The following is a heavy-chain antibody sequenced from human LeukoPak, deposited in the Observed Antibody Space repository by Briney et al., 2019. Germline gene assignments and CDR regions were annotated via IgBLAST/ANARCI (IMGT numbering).Heavy chain of an antibody. J-gene: IGHJ4*02. CDR3: VRGLNYGPAY. CDR1: GGSFSGYY. CDR2: INHSGST. Sequence: PSETLSLTYAVYGGSFSGYYWSWIRQPPGKGLEWIGEINHSGSTNYNPSLKSRVTISVDTSKNQFSLKLSSVTAADTAVYYCVRGLNYGPAYWGQGTLVTVSS. V-gene: IGHV4-34*01. D-gene: IGHD3-10*01.